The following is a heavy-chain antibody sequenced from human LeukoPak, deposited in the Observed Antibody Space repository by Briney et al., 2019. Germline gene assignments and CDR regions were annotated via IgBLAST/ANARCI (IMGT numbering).Heavy chain of an antibody. CDR1: GYSITTGYY. CDR2: IYTTGST. D-gene: IGHD3-3*01. J-gene: IGHJ4*02. Sequence: SETLSLTCTVSGYSITTGYYWGWIRQPPGKGLEWLGSIYTTGSTFYNPSLKSRVTLSVDPSKNQFSLKLSSVTAADTAVYYCARLPVGGSGVPWYYFDYWGQGTLVTVSS. V-gene: IGHV4-38-2*02. CDR3: ARLPVGGSGVPWYYFDY.